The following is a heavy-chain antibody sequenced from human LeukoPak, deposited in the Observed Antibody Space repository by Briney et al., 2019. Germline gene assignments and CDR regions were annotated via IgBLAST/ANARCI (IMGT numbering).Heavy chain of an antibody. D-gene: IGHD2/OR15-2a*01. V-gene: IGHV1-2*02. J-gene: IGHJ5*02. CDR3: ARDRLSTSRYRRLKNWFDP. Sequence: GSVKVSCKASGYTFSDYYIHWVRQAPGQGLEWMGWINTNTGGTNSPQKFQGRVTLTRDTSITTAYMQLSRLRSDDTAVYYCARDRLSTSRYRRLKNWFDPWGQGTLVTVSS. CDR2: INTNTGGT. CDR1: GYTFSDYY.